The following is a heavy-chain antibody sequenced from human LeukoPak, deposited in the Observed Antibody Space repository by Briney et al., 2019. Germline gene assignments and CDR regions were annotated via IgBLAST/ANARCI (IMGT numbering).Heavy chain of an antibody. CDR2: IIPIFGTA. D-gene: IGHD5-18*01. Sequence: GASVKVSCKASGGTFSSYAISWVRQAPGQGLEWMGGIIPIFGTANYAQKFQGRVTITADESTSTAYMELSSLRSEDTAVYYCAIHVDTAMATLGYWGQGTLVTVSS. CDR3: AIHVDTAMATLGY. CDR1: GGTFSSYA. V-gene: IGHV1-69*13. J-gene: IGHJ4*02.